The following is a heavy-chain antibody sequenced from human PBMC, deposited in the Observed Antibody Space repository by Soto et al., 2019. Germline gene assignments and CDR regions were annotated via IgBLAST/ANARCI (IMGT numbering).Heavy chain of an antibody. J-gene: IGHJ3*01. CDR3: ATYSHNYYDPHALDV. Sequence: KAGGSLRLSCAASGFTFSDYYMNWIRQAPGKGLEWVSYISNSGSIIFYVDSVKGRFTISRDNAKNLLFLQMNSLGAEDTAVYYCATYSHNYYDPHALDVWGQGTVVTVSS. CDR1: GFTFSDYY. V-gene: IGHV3-11*01. CDR2: ISNSGSII. D-gene: IGHD3-22*01.